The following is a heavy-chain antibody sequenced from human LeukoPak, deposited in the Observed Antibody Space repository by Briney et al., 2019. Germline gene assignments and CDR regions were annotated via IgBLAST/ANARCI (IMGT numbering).Heavy chain of an antibody. CDR3: AKFDGRSSISQGWFDT. Sequence: GGSLRLSCVASGFTFSSFAMSWVRQAPGKGLEWVSAISASGGITYYADSVKGRFTISRDKSKNTVFLQMKSLRAEDTAVYYCAKFDGRSSISQGWFDTWGQGTRVTASS. D-gene: IGHD2-2*01. CDR1: GFTFSSFA. CDR2: ISASGGIT. J-gene: IGHJ5*02. V-gene: IGHV3-23*01.